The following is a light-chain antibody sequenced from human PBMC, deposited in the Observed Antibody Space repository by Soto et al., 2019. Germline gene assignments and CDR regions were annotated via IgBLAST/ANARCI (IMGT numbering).Light chain of an antibody. CDR1: ISDIGGYNY. J-gene: IGLJ3*02. CDR2: EVS. Sequence: QSVLTQPASVSGSSGQSITSSFRVTISDIGGYNYVSWYQQHPGKAPKLMIYEVSNRPSGVYNRFSGSKSGNTASLTISGLQAEDEAYYYCSSFTSSSTGVFGGGTKVTVL. V-gene: IGLV2-14*01. CDR3: SSFTSSSTGV.